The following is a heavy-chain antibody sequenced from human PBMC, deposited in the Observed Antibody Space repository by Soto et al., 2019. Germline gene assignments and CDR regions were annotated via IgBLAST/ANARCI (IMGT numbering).Heavy chain of an antibody. V-gene: IGHV4-34*01. CDR3: ARGSIAAAGRGLWFDP. D-gene: IGHD6-13*01. CDR1: GGSFSGYY. CDR2: INHSGST. J-gene: IGHJ5*02. Sequence: QVQLQQWGAGLLKPSETLSLTCAVYGGSFSGYYWSWIRQPPGKGLEWIGEINHSGSTNYNPSLKSRVTISVDTSKNQFSLKLSSLTAADTAVYYCARGSIAAAGRGLWFDPWGQGTLVTVSS.